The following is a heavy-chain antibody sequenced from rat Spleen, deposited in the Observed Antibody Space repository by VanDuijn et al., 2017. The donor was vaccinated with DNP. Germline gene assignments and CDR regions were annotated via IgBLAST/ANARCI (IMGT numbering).Heavy chain of an antibody. Sequence: EVQLVETGGGLVQPGRSLKLSCVASGFTFSNYWMYWIRQAPGKGLEWVSSINTDGSSTYYPDSVKGRFTISRDNAENTVYLQMNSLRSEDTATYYCVNYDANCGGPAYWGQGTLVTVSS. J-gene: IGHJ3*01. CDR2: INTDGSST. CDR3: VNYDANCGGPAY. V-gene: IGHV5-58*01. D-gene: IGHD1-12*01. CDR1: GFTFSNYW.